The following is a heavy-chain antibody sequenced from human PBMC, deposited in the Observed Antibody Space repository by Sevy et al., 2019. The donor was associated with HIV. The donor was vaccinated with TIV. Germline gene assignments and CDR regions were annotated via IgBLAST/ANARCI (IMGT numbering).Heavy chain of an antibody. V-gene: IGHV3-48*02. CDR1: GFTFSSYS. Sequence: GGSLRLSCAASGFTFSSYSMNWVRQAPGKGLEWVSYISSSSSTIYYAHPVKGRFTITRDNAKNSLYLQMNSLRDDDTALYYCARDMRGLGYCSSTSCYDHYYYGMDVWCQGTTITVSS. J-gene: IGHJ6*02. CDR3: ARDMRGLGYCSSTSCYDHYYYGMDV. CDR2: ISSSSSTI. D-gene: IGHD2-2*01.